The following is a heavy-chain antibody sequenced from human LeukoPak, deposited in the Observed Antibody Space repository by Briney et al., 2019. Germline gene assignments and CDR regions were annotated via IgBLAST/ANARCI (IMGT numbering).Heavy chain of an antibody. CDR3: TRGQSYCGADCYSD. CDR2: MYTGGGR. CDR1: GCSVSYYY. J-gene: IGHJ4*02. D-gene: IGHD2-21*02. V-gene: IGHV3-66*01. Sequence: GGSVRLSCAASGCSVSYYYMSWVRQPPGKGLEWVSVMYTGGGRYYGDSVKGRFTISRDNSKNTVFLQMNSLRVEDTALYYCTRGQSYCGADCYSDWGQGTLVPVSS.